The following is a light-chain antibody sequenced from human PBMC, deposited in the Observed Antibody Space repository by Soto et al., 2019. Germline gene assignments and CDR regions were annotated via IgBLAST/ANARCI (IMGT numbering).Light chain of an antibody. CDR1: QSVSIY. J-gene: IGKJ1*01. CDR3: QQSYSTPPWT. Sequence: IQMTQSPSSLSASVGDRVTITCRASQSVSIYLNWYQQKPGKAPNLLISAASSLQNGVPSRFRGSGSGTDFTLTISGLQREDFATYYCQQSYSTPPWTFGQGTKVDIK. V-gene: IGKV1-39*01. CDR2: AAS.